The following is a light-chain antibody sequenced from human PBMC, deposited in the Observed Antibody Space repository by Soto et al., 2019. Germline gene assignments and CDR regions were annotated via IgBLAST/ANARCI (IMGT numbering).Light chain of an antibody. V-gene: IGLV2-8*01. Sequence: QSALTQPPSASGSPGQSVTISCTGTSSDVGGYNYVSWYQQHPGKAPKLMIYEVSKRPSGVPDRFSGSKSGNPASLTVSGLQAEDEADYYCSSYAGSYVFGTGTKLTVL. CDR1: SSDVGGYNY. CDR2: EVS. J-gene: IGLJ1*01. CDR3: SSYAGSYV.